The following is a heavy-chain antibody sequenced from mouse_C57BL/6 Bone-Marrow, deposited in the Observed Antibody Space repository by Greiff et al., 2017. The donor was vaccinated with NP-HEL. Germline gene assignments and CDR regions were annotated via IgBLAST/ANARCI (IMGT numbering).Heavy chain of an antibody. D-gene: IGHD1-1*01. Sequence: QVQLQQSGPELVKPGASVKLSCKASGYTFTSYDINWVKQRPGQGLEWIGWIYPRDGSTKYNEKFKGKATLTVDTSSSTAYMELHSLTSEDSAVYFCARRGFYYGSGKAMDYWGQGTSVTVSS. V-gene: IGHV1-85*01. J-gene: IGHJ4*01. CDR1: GYTFTSYD. CDR2: IYPRDGST. CDR3: ARRGFYYGSGKAMDY.